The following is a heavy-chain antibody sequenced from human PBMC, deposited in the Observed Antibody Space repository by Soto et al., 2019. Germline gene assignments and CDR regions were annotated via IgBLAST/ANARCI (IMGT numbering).Heavy chain of an antibody. D-gene: IGHD2-15*01. J-gene: IGHJ6*03. CDR2: INPNSGGT. CDR1: GYTFTGYY. V-gene: IGHV1-2*04. Sequence: GASVKVSCKASGYTFTGYYMHWVRQAPGQGLEWMGWINPNSGGTNYAQKFQGWVTMTRDTSISTAYMELSRLRSDDTAVYYCAVLRAGPGPDLDTWRTGTMVTVS. CDR3: AVLRAGPGPDLDT.